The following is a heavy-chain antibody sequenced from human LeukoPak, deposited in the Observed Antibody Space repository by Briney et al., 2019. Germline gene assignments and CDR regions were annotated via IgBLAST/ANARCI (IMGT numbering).Heavy chain of an antibody. J-gene: IGHJ4*02. CDR2: IRYDGSNT. CDR3: AKDWQWLVQGYFDY. CDR1: TFTFSNYA. D-gene: IGHD6-19*01. Sequence: PGGSLRLSCEASTFTFSNYAMHWVRQAPGKGLEWVAFIRYDGSNTYYADFAKGRFTISRDNSKNTLYLQMNSLRAEDTAVFYCAKDWQWLVQGYFDYWGQGTLVTVSS. V-gene: IGHV3-30*02.